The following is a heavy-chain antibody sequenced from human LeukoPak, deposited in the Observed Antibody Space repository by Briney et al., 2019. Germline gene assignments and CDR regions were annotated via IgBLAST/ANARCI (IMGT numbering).Heavy chain of an antibody. J-gene: IGHJ3*02. Sequence: GASVKVSSKASGYTFTNYGFSWVRQAPGQGLEWMGWISAYNGNTNYAQKLQGRVTMTTDTSTSTAYMELRSLRSDDTAVYYCARGLWELPDNDAFDIWGQGTMVTVSS. D-gene: IGHD1-26*01. CDR1: GYTFTNYG. CDR3: ARGLWELPDNDAFDI. CDR2: ISAYNGNT. V-gene: IGHV1-18*01.